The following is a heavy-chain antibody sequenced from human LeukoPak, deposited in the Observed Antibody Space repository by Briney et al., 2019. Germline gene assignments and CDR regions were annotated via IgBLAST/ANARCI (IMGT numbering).Heavy chain of an antibody. CDR1: GGSFSGYY. J-gene: IGHJ5*02. CDR3: ASLDYYGSGSYYKDWFDP. Sequence: SETLSLTCAVYGGSFSGYYWSWIRQSPGPGLEWIGEINHSGSTNYNPSLKSRVTISVDTSKNQVSLKLSSVTAADTAVYYCASLDYYGSGSYYKDWFDPWGQGTLVTVSS. D-gene: IGHD3-10*01. V-gene: IGHV4-34*01. CDR2: INHSGST.